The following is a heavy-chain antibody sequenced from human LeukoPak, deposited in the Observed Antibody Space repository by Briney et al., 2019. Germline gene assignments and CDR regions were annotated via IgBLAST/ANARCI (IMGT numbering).Heavy chain of an antibody. CDR2: ISGSGGST. D-gene: IGHD3-16*02. J-gene: IGHJ4*02. CDR3: AKQMDYVWGSYRG. V-gene: IGHV3-23*01. Sequence: SAISGSGGSTYYADSVKGRFTISRDNSKNTLYLQMNSLRAEDTAVYYCAKQMDYVWGSYRGWGQGTLVTVSS.